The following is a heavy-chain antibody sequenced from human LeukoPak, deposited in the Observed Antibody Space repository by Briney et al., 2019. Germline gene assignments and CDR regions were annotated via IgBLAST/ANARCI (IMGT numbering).Heavy chain of an antibody. CDR3: ARDAYGDRFYDS. CDR1: SGSISNYY. V-gene: IGHV4-59*01. Sequence: SETLSLTCTVSSGSISNYYWSWMRQPPRKGLEWIGYIYYSGSTNYNPSLKSRVTISVDTSKNQFSLKLSSVTAADTAVYYCARDAYGDRFYDSWGQGTLVTVSS. D-gene: IGHD4-17*01. J-gene: IGHJ4*02. CDR2: IYYSGST.